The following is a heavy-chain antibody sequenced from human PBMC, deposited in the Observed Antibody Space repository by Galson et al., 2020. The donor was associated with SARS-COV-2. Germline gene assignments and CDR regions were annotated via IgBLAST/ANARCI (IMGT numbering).Heavy chain of an antibody. Sequence: SETLSLTCTVSGGSISSYYWSWIRQPPGKGLEWIGYIYYSRSTNYNPSLKSRVTISVDTSKNQFSLKLSSVTAADTAVYYCVSSGWKLGFDYWGQGTLVTVSS. CDR1: GGSISSYY. D-gene: IGHD6-19*01. CDR3: VSSGWKLGFDY. CDR2: IYYSRST. V-gene: IGHV4-59*08. J-gene: IGHJ4*02.